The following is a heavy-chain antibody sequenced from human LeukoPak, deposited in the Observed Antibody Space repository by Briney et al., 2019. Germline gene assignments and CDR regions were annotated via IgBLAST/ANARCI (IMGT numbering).Heavy chain of an antibody. Sequence: ASVKVSCKASGYTFTSYGISWERQAPGQGLEWMGWISAYNGNTNYAQKLQGRVTMTTDTSTSAAYMELRSLRSDDTAVYYCARDRWERSPTTTVTTYWGQGTLVTVSS. D-gene: IGHD4-17*01. CDR1: GYTFTSYG. J-gene: IGHJ4*02. V-gene: IGHV1-18*01. CDR3: ARDRWERSPTTTVTTY. CDR2: ISAYNGNT.